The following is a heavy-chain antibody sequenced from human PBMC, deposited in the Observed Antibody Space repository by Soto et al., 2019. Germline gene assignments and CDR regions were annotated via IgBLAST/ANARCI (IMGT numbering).Heavy chain of an antibody. D-gene: IGHD2-21*01. V-gene: IGHV4-59*01. CDR3: ARDKVIDYYGMDV. J-gene: IGHJ6*02. CDR1: GGSISSYY. Sequence: SETLSLTCTVSGGSISSYYWSWIRQPPGKGLEWIGYIYYSASTNYNPSLKSRVTISVDTSKNQFSLKLSSVTAADTAVYYCARDKVIDYYGMDVWGQGTTVTVSS. CDR2: IYYSAST.